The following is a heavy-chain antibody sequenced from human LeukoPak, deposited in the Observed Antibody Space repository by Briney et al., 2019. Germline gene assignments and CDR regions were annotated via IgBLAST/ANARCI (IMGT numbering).Heavy chain of an antibody. J-gene: IGHJ6*04. D-gene: IGHD3-9*01. Sequence: ASVKVSCKASGGTFSSYAISWVRQAPGQGLEWMGGIIPIFGTANYAQKFQGRVTITADKSTSTAYMELSSLRSEDTAVYYCARVAYDILTGYYNYYYYGMDVWGKGTTVTVSS. V-gene: IGHV1-69*06. CDR2: IIPIFGTA. CDR3: ARVAYDILTGYYNYYYYGMDV. CDR1: GGTFSSYA.